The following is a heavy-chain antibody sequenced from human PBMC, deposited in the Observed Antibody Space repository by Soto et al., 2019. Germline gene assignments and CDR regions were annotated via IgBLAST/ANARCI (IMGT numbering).Heavy chain of an antibody. CDR3: AGGHFHTGITGTTRTFDY. V-gene: IGHV1-8*01. D-gene: IGHD1-7*01. CDR2: MNPNSGNT. J-gene: IGHJ4*02. Sequence: QVQLVQSGAEVKKPGASVKVSCKASGYTFTSYDINWVRQATGQGLEWMGWMNPNSGNTGYAQKFQGRVTMTRNTSICTAYMELSSLRSEDTAVYYCAGGHFHTGITGTTRTFDYWGQGTLVTVSS. CDR1: GYTFTSYD.